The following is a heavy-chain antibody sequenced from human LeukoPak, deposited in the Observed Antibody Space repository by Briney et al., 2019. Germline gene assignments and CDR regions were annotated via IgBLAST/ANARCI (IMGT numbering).Heavy chain of an antibody. V-gene: IGHV4-61*02. CDR2: IYTSGST. J-gene: IGHJ4*02. D-gene: IGHD5-24*01. Sequence: SETLSLTCTVSGGSISSGSYYWSWIRQPPGKGLEWIGRIYTSGSTNYNPSLKSRVTISVDTSKNQFSLKLSSVTAADTAVYYCASVGRRDGYKTSYYFDYWGQGTLVTVSS. CDR1: GGSISSGSYY. CDR3: ASVGRRDGYKTSYYFDY.